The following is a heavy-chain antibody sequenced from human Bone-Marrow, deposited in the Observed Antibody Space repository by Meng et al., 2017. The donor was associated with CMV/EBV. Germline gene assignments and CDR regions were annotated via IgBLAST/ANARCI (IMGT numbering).Heavy chain of an antibody. CDR1: GFTFSSYE. D-gene: IGHD2-2*01. J-gene: IGHJ4*02. CDR3: AKGEGIVVVPAANDY. V-gene: IGHV3-48*03. CDR2: ISSSGSTI. Sequence: GESLKISCAASGFTFSSYEMNWVRQAPGKGLEWVSYISSSGSTIYYADPVKGRFTISRDNAKNSLYLQMNSLRAEDTAVYYCAKGEGIVVVPAANDYWGQGTLVTVSS.